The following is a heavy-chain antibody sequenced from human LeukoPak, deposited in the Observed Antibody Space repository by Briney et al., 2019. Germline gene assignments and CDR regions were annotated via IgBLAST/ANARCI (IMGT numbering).Heavy chain of an antibody. CDR3: TRADYYGSGSYYNG. D-gene: IGHD3-10*01. CDR1: GGSISSYY. J-gene: IGHJ4*02. CDR2: IYYSGST. Sequence: PSETLSLTCIVSGGSISSYYWSWIRQPPGKGLEWIGYIYYSGSTNYNPSLKSRVTISVDTSKNQFSLKLSSVTAADTAVYYCTRADYYGSGSYYNGWGQGTLVTVSS. V-gene: IGHV4-59*01.